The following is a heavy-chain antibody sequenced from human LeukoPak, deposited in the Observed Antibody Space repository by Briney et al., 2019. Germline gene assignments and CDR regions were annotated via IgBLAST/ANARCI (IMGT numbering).Heavy chain of an antibody. CDR1: GGSFSGYY. CDR2: INHSGST. J-gene: IGHJ4*02. V-gene: IGHV4-34*01. D-gene: IGHD3-22*01. CDR3: ARGGSYYDSSGYYYVPLDY. Sequence: PSETLSLTCAVYGGSFSGYYWSWIRQPPGKGLEWIGEINHSGSTNYNPSLKSRVTISVDTSKNQFSLKLSSVTAADTAVYYCARGGSYYDSSGYYYVPLDYWGQGTLVTVSS.